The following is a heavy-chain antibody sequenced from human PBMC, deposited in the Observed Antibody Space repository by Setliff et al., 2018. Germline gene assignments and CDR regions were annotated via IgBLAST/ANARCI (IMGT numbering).Heavy chain of an antibody. CDR1: GGSFSGYY. CDR3: ARRGDINGYYYHEDAFDI. Sequence: SETLSLTCAVYGGSFSGYYWSWIRQPPGKGLEWIGEINHSGSTNYNPSLKSRVTTSVDTSKNQFSLNLTSVTAADTAVYYCARRGDINGYYYHEDAFDIWGQGTMVTVSS. J-gene: IGHJ3*02. D-gene: IGHD3-22*01. V-gene: IGHV4-34*01. CDR2: INHSGST.